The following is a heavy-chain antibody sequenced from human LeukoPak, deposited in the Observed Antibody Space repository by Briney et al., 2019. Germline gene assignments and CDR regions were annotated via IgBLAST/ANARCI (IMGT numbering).Heavy chain of an antibody. CDR2: ISGSGGST. V-gene: IGHV3-23*01. Sequence: GSLRLSCAASGFTFSSYAMSWVRQAPGKGLEWVSAISGSGGSTYYADSVKGRFTISRDNSKNTLYLQMNSLRAEDTAVYYCAKGGYYYDSSGYYYPDAFDIWGQGTMVTVSS. CDR1: GFTFSSYA. D-gene: IGHD3-22*01. CDR3: AKGGYYYDSSGYYYPDAFDI. J-gene: IGHJ3*02.